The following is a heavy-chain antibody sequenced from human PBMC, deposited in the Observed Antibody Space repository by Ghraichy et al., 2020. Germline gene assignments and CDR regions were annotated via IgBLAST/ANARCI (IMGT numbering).Heavy chain of an antibody. D-gene: IGHD3-10*01. Sequence: ASVKVSCKASGYTFTSYGISWVRQAPGQGLEWMGWISAYNGNTNYAQKLQGRVTMTTGTSTSTAYMELRSLRSDDTAVYYCARVGAEVWSRGFFDYWGQGTLVTVSS. CDR1: GYTFTSYG. CDR3: ARVGAEVWSRGFFDY. V-gene: IGHV1-18*04. CDR2: ISAYNGNT. J-gene: IGHJ4*02.